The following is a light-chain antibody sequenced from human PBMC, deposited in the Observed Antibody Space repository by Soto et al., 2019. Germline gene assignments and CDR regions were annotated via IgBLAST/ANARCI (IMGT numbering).Light chain of an antibody. CDR3: QQYNSYSRT. CDR2: DAS. J-gene: IGKJ1*01. CDR1: QGVSKW. Sequence: DIQMTQSPSTLSASIGDRVTITCRASQGVSKWLAWYQQKPGRAPKILNYDASTLESGVPSRFSGSGSGTEFTLTINSLQTEDFAIYYCQQYNSYSRTFGQGTKVDIK. V-gene: IGKV1-5*01.